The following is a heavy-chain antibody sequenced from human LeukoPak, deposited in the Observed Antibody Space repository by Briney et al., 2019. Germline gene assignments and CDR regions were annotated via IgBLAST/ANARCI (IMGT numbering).Heavy chain of an antibody. Sequence: PGGSLRLSCAASGFTFSSYAMSWVRQAPRKGLEWVSAISGSSGSTYYADSVKGRFTISGDNSKNTLYLQMNSLRGEDTAVYYCAVHTAVPYQYYYGMDVWGQGTTVTVSS. CDR1: GFTFSSYA. D-gene: IGHD5-18*01. CDR3: AVHTAVPYQYYYGMDV. J-gene: IGHJ6*02. CDR2: ISGSSGST. V-gene: IGHV3-23*01.